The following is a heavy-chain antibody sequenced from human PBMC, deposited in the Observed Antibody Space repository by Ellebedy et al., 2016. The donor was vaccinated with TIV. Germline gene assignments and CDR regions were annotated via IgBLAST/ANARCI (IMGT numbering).Heavy chain of an antibody. J-gene: IGHJ5*02. V-gene: IGHV3-11*01. D-gene: IGHD6-13*01. CDR3: ARDARFIDQQHNWFDP. CDR1: GFTFSDYY. Sequence: GESLKISCAASGFTFSDYYMSWIRQAPGKGLEWVSYISSSGRTVYYADSVKGRFTISRDNAKNSLYLQMNSLRAEGTAVYYCARDARFIDQQHNWFDPWGQGTLVTVSS. CDR2: ISSSGRTV.